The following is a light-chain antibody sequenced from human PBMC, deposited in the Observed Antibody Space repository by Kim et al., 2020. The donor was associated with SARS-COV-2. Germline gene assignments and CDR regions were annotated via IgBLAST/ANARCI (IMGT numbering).Light chain of an antibody. J-gene: IGKJ4*01. CDR3: QQYGSSPLT. CDR2: GAS. V-gene: IGKV3-20*01. CDR1: QSVSSNY. Sequence: EIVLTQSPGTLSLSPGERATLSCRASQSVSSNYLAWYQQKPGQAPRLLIYGASSRATDIPDRFSGSGSGTDFTLTISRLEPEDFAVYYCQQYGSSPLTFVGGTQVDIK.